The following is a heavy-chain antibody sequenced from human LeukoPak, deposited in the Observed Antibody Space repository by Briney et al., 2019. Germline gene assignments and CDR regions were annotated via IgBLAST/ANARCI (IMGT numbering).Heavy chain of an antibody. CDR3: SGYNWFDP. V-gene: IGHV3-21*01. J-gene: IGHJ5*02. Sequence: GGSLRLSCAASGFTFSSYWMSWVRQAPGKGLEWVSAITSSSTNTYYADSVKGRFTISRDNAKNSLYLQMNSLRAEDTAVYYCSGYNWFDPWGQGTLVTVSS. CDR1: GFTFSSYW. CDR2: ITSSSTNT.